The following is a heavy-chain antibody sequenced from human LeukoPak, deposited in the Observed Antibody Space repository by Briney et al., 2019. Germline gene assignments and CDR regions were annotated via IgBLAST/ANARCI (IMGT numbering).Heavy chain of an antibody. V-gene: IGHV1-24*01. D-gene: IGHD3-22*01. CDR1: GYTLTELS. Sequence: GASVKVSCKVSGYTLTELSMHWVRQAPGKGLEWMGGFDPEDGETIYAQKFQGRVTMTEDTSTDTAYMELSSLRSEDTAVYYCARSWYYYDSSGYLFDYWGQGTLVTVSS. CDR3: ARSWYYYDSSGYLFDY. J-gene: IGHJ4*02. CDR2: FDPEDGET.